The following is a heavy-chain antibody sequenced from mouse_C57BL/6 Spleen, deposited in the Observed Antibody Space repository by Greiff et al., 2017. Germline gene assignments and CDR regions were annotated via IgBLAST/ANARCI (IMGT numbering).Heavy chain of an antibody. CDR1: GYTFTSYW. CDR2: INPCNGGT. V-gene: IGHV1-53*01. Sequence: VQLQQSGTELVKPGASVKLSCKASGYTFTSYWMHWVKQRPGQGLEWIGNINPCNGGTNYNEKFKSKATLTVDKSSSSAYMQLSSLTSEASAVYYCARGGDYDLAWFAYWGQGTLVTVSA. CDR3: ARGGDYDLAWFAY. J-gene: IGHJ3*01. D-gene: IGHD2-4*01.